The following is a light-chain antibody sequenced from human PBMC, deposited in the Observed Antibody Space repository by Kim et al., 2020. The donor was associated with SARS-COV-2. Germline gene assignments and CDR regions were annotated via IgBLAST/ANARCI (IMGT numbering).Light chain of an antibody. CDR2: VNSDGSH. CDR3: QTWGTGIQV. Sequence: QLVLAQSPSASASLGASVKLTCTLSSGHSSNAIAWHQQQTEKGPRYLMKVNSDGSHSKGDGIPDRFSGSSSGAERYLIISSLQSEDEADYYCQTWGTGIQVFGGGTKVTVL. CDR1: SGHSSNA. J-gene: IGLJ2*01. V-gene: IGLV4-69*01.